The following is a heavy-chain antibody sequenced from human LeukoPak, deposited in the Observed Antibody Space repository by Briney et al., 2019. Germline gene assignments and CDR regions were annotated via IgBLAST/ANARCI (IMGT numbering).Heavy chain of an antibody. V-gene: IGHV3-53*01. CDR2: IYGSGST. D-gene: IGHD2-2*01. CDR3: ARDTSVVVVPAATPSGMDV. J-gene: IGHJ6*02. CDR1: GFTVSGNQ. Sequence: GGSLRLSCAASGFTVSGNQMTWVRQAPGKGLEWVSIIYGSGSTYYADSVKGRFTISRDNAKNSLYLQMNSLRAEDTAVYYCARDTSVVVVPAATPSGMDVWGQGTTVTVSS.